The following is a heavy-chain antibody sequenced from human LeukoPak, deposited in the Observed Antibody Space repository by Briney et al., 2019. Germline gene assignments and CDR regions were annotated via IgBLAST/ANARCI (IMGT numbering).Heavy chain of an antibody. D-gene: IGHD2-8*01. J-gene: IGHJ5*02. V-gene: IGHV1-18*01. CDR3: ARDGWSLGP. Sequence: ASVNVSSTASGYTFASYGVTWVRQAPGQGPERMAWISVYSGNTEYAQKFQDGVTLTADTSTSTVYMELRSLRSDDTAVYYCARDGWSLGPWGQGTLVTVSS. CDR1: GYTFASYG. CDR2: ISVYSGNT.